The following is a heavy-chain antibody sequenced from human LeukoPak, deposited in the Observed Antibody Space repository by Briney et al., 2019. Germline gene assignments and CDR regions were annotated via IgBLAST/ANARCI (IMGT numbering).Heavy chain of an antibody. CDR1: GGSITSYY. J-gene: IGHJ3*02. Sequence: SETLSLTCSVSGGSITSYYWIWIRKPAGKGLEWIGRIYTSGSTNYSPSLKSRITMSVDTSNNQFSLNLSSVTAADTAVYYCARDSTARAYDIWGQGTMVTVSS. V-gene: IGHV4-4*07. CDR3: ARDSTARAYDI. CDR2: IYTSGST. D-gene: IGHD2-2*01.